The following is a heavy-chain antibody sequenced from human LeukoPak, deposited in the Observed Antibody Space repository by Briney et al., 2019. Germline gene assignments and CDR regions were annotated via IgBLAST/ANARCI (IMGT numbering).Heavy chain of an antibody. D-gene: IGHD4-17*01. Sequence: GASVKVSCKASGYTFTSYGISWVRQAPGQGLEWMGWISAYNGNTNYAQKLQGRVTMTTDTSTSTAYMELRSLRSDDTAVYYCARGDDSGDYGYYFDYWGQGTLVTVSS. CDR3: ARGDDSGDYGYYFDY. V-gene: IGHV1-18*01. J-gene: IGHJ4*02. CDR1: GYTFTSYG. CDR2: ISAYNGNT.